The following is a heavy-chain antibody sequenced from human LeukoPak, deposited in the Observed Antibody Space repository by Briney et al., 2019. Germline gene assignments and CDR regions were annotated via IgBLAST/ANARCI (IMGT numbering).Heavy chain of an antibody. CDR1: GFTFSSYA. D-gene: IGHD1-26*01. CDR2: ISGSGGST. CDR3: AKEVTFGGSYPSDY. Sequence: SGGSLRLSCAASGFTFSSYAMSWVRQAPGKGLEWVTAISGSGGSTYYADSVKGRFTISRDNSKNTLYLQMNSLRAEDTAVYYCAKEVTFGGSYPSDYWGQGTLVTVSS. J-gene: IGHJ4*02. V-gene: IGHV3-23*01.